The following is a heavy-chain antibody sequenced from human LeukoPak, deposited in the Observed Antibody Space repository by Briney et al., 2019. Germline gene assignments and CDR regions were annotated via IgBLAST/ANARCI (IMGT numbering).Heavy chain of an antibody. CDR1: GGPVTSDY. CDR2: FHPSGSA. V-gene: IGHV4-4*07. Sequence: SETLSLTCAVSGGPVTSDYWSWIRQPAGKGLEWIGRFHPSGSAAYNPSLQSRVTVSVDASKNHLSLQMKSVTAADTAVYYCARQPPGSGENWFDLWGQGTLVTVSS. J-gene: IGHJ5*02. CDR3: ARQPPGSGENWFDL. D-gene: IGHD3-10*01.